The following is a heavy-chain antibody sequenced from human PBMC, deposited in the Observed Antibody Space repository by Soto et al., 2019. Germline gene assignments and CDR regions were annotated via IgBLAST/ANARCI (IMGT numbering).Heavy chain of an antibody. D-gene: IGHD1-20*01. J-gene: IGHJ4*02. CDR2: IKSDGSST. CDR3: VRAVTATPDY. V-gene: IGHV3-74*01. CDR1: GFTFSDYW. Sequence: EVHLVESGGGLVQPGGSLRLSCVASGFTFSDYWMHWVRQAPGKGLVWVSRIKSDGSSTSYADSVEGRFTISRDNAKNTLFLHMTSLRAEDAAVYDCVRAVTATPDYWGQGTLVTVSS.